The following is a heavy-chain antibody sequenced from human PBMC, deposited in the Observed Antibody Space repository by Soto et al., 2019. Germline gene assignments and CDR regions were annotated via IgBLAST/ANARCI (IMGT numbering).Heavy chain of an antibody. CDR2: IFYSGTT. Sequence: QVQLQESGPGLVKPSQTLSLTCTVSGGSISSGGYYWSWIRQHPGKGLEWIGYIFYSGTTYYNPSLKSPVTISVDTSKHPFSLKLSSVTAADTPVYYSARSVDPWGQGTLVTFSS. V-gene: IGHV4-31*01. CDR3: ARSVDP. CDR1: GGSISSGGYY. J-gene: IGHJ5*02.